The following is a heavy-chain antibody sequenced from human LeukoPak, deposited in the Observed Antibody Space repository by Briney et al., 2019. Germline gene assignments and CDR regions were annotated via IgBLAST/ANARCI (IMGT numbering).Heavy chain of an antibody. CDR2: LFYSGST. CDR3: ARRRAAAPLDY. Sequence: SETLSLTCTVSGGSITSSSYYWGWIRRPPGKGLEWIGSLFYSGSTYYNPSLKSRVTISVDTSKNQFSLKLSSVTAADTAVYFCARRRAAAPLDYWGQGTLVTVSS. CDR1: GGSITSSSYY. J-gene: IGHJ4*02. D-gene: IGHD6-25*01. V-gene: IGHV4-39*01.